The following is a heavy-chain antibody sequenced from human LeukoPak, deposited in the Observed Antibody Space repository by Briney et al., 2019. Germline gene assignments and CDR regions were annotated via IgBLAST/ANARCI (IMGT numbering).Heavy chain of an antibody. CDR3: ARAHCSGGSCYYYYGMDV. D-gene: IGHD2-15*01. Sequence: ASVKVSCKASGGTFSSYAISWVRQAPGQGLEWMGGIIPIFGTANYAQKIQGRVTITADESTSTAYMELSSLRSEDTAVYYCARAHCSGGSCYYYYGMDVWGQGTTVTVSS. CDR2: IIPIFGTA. CDR1: GGTFSSYA. V-gene: IGHV1-69*13. J-gene: IGHJ6*02.